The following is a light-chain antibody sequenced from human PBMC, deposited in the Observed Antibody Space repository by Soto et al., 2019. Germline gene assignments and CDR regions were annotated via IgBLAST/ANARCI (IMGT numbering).Light chain of an antibody. J-gene: IGKJ1*01. CDR3: MQATQLRS. Sequence: DVVMTQTPLSSPVTLGQSASISCRSDQSLVHTDGDTYLNWLQQRPGQPPRLLIYKVSNRXXGXPXXFSGSGAGTNFTLKISRVEAEDVGVYYCMQATQLRSFGQGTKVEIK. CDR2: KVS. CDR1: QSLVHTDGDTY. V-gene: IGKV2-24*01.